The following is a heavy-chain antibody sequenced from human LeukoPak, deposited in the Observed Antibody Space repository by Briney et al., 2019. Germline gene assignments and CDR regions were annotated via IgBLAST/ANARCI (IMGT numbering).Heavy chain of an antibody. D-gene: IGHD1-26*01. CDR3: ARGSREMFSGSSIYDY. Sequence: ASVKVSCKASGYTFTSYDINWVRRATGQGPEWMGWMNPNSGNTGYEQKFQGRATMTRNTSISTAYMELSSLRSEDTAVYYCARGSREMFSGSSIYDYWGQGTLVTVSS. J-gene: IGHJ4*02. CDR2: MNPNSGNT. V-gene: IGHV1-8*01. CDR1: GYTFTSYD.